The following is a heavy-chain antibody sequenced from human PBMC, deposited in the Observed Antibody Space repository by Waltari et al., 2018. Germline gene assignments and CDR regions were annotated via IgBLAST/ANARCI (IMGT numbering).Heavy chain of an antibody. D-gene: IGHD1-26*01. CDR1: GGSISSGSYY. Sequence: QLQLQESGPGLVKPSETLSLTCTVSGGSISSGSYYWGWIRQPPGKGLEWIGSIYYSGSTYYNPSLKSRVTISVDTSKNQFSLKLSSVTAADTAVYYCARSGALVGATGYWGQGTLVTVSS. V-gene: IGHV4-39*07. J-gene: IGHJ4*02. CDR3: ARSGALVGATGY. CDR2: IYYSGST.